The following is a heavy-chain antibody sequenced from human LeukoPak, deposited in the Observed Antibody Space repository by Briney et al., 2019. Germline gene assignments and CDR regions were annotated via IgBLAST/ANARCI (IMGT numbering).Heavy chain of an antibody. D-gene: IGHD1-1*01. CDR2: IYYTGSS. Sequence: SETLSLTCTVSGGSVSDYYWSWIRQSPGKGLEWIGYIYYTGSSSYNPSLRSRVTISADTSKNHFSLTLTSVTAADTAVYYCTRELAGTTVEYWGQGNMVTVSS. CDR3: TRELAGTTVEY. V-gene: IGHV4-59*02. J-gene: IGHJ4*02. CDR1: GGSVSDYY.